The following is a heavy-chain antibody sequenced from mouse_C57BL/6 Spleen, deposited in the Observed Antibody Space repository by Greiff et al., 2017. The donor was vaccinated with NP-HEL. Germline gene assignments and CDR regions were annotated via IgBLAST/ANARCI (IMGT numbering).Heavy chain of an antibody. D-gene: IGHD1-1*01. CDR3: TRGSPHWYFDV. CDR1: GFTFSSYA. Sequence: EVQGVESGEGLVKPGGSLKLSCAASGFTFSSYAMSWVRQTPEKRLEWVAYISSGGDYIYYADTVKGRFTISSDNARNTLYLQMSSLKSEDTAMYYCTRGSPHWYFDVWGTGTTVTVSS. V-gene: IGHV5-9-1*02. CDR2: ISSGGDYI. J-gene: IGHJ1*03.